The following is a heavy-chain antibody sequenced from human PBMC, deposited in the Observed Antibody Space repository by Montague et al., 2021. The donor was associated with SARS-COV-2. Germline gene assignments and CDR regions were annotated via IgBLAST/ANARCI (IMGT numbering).Heavy chain of an antibody. CDR1: GGSISSYY. CDR2: IYYSGST. CDR3: ARAGSGCYSFYYYYDMDF. J-gene: IGHJ6*02. Sequence: SETLSLTCTVSGGSISSYYWSWIRQPPGKGLEWIGYIYYSGSTNYNPSLKSRVTISVDTSKNQSSLKLSSVTAADTAVYYCARAGSGCYSFYYYYDMDFWGQGTPVTVSS. V-gene: IGHV4-59*08. D-gene: IGHD3-10*01.